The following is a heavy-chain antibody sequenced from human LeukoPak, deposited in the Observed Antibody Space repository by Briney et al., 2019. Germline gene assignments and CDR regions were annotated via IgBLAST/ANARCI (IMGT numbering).Heavy chain of an antibody. CDR2: ISDSGGRT. CDR3: VRGDSRDY. Sequence: GGSLRLSCAVSGITLSNYGMSWVRQAPGKGLEWVAGISDSGGRTNYADSVKGRFTISRDNAKNSLYLDMNSLRAEDTAVYYCVRGDSRDYWGQGTLVTVSS. CDR1: GITLSNYG. V-gene: IGHV3-23*01. D-gene: IGHD6-13*01. J-gene: IGHJ4*02.